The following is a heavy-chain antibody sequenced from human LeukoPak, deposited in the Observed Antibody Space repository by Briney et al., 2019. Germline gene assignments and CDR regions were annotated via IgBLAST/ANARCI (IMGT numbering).Heavy chain of an antibody. CDR3: ARVGSVDYRDYEPYYYMDV. V-gene: IGHV1-18*01. D-gene: IGHD4-17*01. Sequence: ASVKVSCKASGYTFTSYGISWVRQAPGQGLEWMGWISAYNGNTNYAQKLQGRVTMTTDTSTSTAYMELRSLRSDDTAVYYCARVGSVDYRDYEPYYYMDVWGKGTTVTVSS. CDR2: ISAYNGNT. J-gene: IGHJ6*03. CDR1: GYTFTSYG.